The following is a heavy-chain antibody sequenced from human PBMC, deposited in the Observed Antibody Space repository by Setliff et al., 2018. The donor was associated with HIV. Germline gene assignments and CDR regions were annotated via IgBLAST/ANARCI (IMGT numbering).Heavy chain of an antibody. J-gene: IGHJ4*02. Sequence: ASVKVSCKASGYTFTSYGISWVRQAPGQGLEWMGWISAYNGNTNYTQKFRGRVTMTRDTSTSTAYMELRSLKSDDTAVYYCARVWDWNYDLSYWGQGTQVTVSS. D-gene: IGHD1-7*01. V-gene: IGHV1-18*01. CDR3: ARVWDWNYDLSY. CDR1: GYTFTSYG. CDR2: ISAYNGNT.